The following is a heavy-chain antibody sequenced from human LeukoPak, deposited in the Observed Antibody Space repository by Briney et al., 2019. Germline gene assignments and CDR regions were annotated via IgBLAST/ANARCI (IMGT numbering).Heavy chain of an antibody. Sequence: GRSLRLSCAASGFTFRNYGMHWVRQAPGKGLEWVAGISYDGTNKYYADSVKGRFTVSRDNSKNTLYLQMNSLRAEDTAVYYCAKDPDSGIAAAGTDDYWGQGTLVTVS. CDR2: ISYDGTNK. CDR3: AKDPDSGIAAAGTDDY. D-gene: IGHD6-13*01. V-gene: IGHV3-30*18. CDR1: GFTFRNYG. J-gene: IGHJ4*02.